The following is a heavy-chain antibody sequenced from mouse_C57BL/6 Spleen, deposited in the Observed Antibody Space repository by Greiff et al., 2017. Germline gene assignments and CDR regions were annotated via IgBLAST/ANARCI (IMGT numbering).Heavy chain of an antibody. V-gene: IGHV5-17*01. D-gene: IGHD2-14*01. J-gene: IGHJ4*01. CDR3: ARTGYSYAMDY. CDR2: ISSGSSTI. Sequence: EVKLVESGGGLVKPGGSLKLSCAASGFTFSDYGMHWVRQAPEKGLEWVAYISSGSSTIYYADTVKGRFTISRDNAKNTLFLQMTSLRSEDTAMYYCARTGYSYAMDYWGQGTSVTGSS. CDR1: GFTFSDYG.